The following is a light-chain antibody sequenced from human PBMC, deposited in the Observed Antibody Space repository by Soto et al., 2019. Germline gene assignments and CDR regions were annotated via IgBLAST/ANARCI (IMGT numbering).Light chain of an antibody. CDR1: SSDVGGYNY. V-gene: IGLV2-14*03. CDR3: SSYTTSNTRQIV. CDR2: DVS. Sequence: QSVLTQPASVSGSPGKSITISCTGTSSDVGGYNYVSWYQHNPGKAPKLIIYDVSNRPSGVSIRFSGSKSDNTASLTISGLQPEDEADYHCSSYTTSNTRQIVFGTGTKLTVL. J-gene: IGLJ1*01.